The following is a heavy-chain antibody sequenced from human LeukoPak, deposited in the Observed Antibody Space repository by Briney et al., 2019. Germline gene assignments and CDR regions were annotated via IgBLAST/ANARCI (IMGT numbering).Heavy chain of an antibody. CDR1: GYTFTDYY. D-gene: IGHD6-13*01. Sequence: ASVKVSCKASGYTFTDYYIHWVRRAPGQGLEWMGWINPNTGGTNYAQKFQGRVTMTGDTSISTAYMEMNSLRSDDTAMYYCARSASQQLATYWGQGTLVTVSS. CDR3: ARSASQQLATY. J-gene: IGHJ4*02. CDR2: INPNTGGT. V-gene: IGHV1-2*02.